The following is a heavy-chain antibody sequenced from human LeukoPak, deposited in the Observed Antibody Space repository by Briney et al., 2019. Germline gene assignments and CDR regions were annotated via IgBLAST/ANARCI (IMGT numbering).Heavy chain of an antibody. CDR3: ARIAVAGTIYY. Sequence: SESLSLTCAVYGGSLNGYYWSWIRQPPGKGLEWIGEINHSGSTNYNPSLKSRVTISVDTSKNEFSLKLSFATAADTAVYYCARIAVAGTIYYWGQGTLVTVSS. D-gene: IGHD6-19*01. CDR1: GGSLNGYY. J-gene: IGHJ4*02. CDR2: INHSGST. V-gene: IGHV4-34*01.